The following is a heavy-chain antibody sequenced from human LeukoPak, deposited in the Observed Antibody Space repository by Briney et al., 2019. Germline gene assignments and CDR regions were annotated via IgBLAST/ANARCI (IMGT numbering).Heavy chain of an antibody. CDR1: GGTFSSYA. V-gene: IGHV1-69*01. D-gene: IGHD2-2*01. Sequence: ASVKVSCKASGGTFSSYAISWVRQAPGQGLEWMGGIIPIFGTANYAQKFQGRVTITADESTSTAYMELSSLRSEDTAVYYCARYSLRSTSLDYWGQGTLVTVPS. CDR3: ARYSLRSTSLDY. J-gene: IGHJ4*02. CDR2: IIPIFGTA.